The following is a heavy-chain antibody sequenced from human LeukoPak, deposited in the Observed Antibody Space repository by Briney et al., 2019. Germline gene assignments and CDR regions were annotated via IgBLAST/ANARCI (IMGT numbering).Heavy chain of an antibody. D-gene: IGHD6-13*01. Sequence: ASVKVSCKASGGTFSSYAISWVRQAPGQGLEWMGGIIPIFGTANYAQKFQGRVTITADKSTSTAYMELSSLRSEDTAVYYCARDLGIMRGIAAAGALDYWGQGTLVTVSS. J-gene: IGHJ4*02. V-gene: IGHV1-69*06. CDR3: ARDLGIMRGIAAAGALDY. CDR1: GGTFSSYA. CDR2: IIPIFGTA.